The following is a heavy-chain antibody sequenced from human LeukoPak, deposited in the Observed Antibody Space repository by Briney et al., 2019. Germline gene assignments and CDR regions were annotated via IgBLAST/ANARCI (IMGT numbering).Heavy chain of an antibody. Sequence: ASVKVSCKASGFTFTSSAMQWVRQARGQRLEWIGWIVVGSGNTNYAQKFQERVTITRDMSTSTAYMELSSLRSEDTAVYYCAANYQGGGYYPIDYWGQGTLVTVSP. CDR1: GFTFTSSA. D-gene: IGHD3-10*01. J-gene: IGHJ4*02. V-gene: IGHV1-58*02. CDR3: AANYQGGGYYPIDY. CDR2: IVVGSGNT.